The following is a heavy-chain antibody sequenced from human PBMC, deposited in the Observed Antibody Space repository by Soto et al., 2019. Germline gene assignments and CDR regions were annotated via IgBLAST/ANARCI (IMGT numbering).Heavy chain of an antibody. J-gene: IGHJ6*02. Sequence: LRLSCAASGFTFSSYEMNCVRQAPGKGLEWVSYISSSGSTIYYADSVKGRFTISRDNAKNSLYLQMNSLRAEDTAVYYCARDQNQFWSGYTPYYYYYYGMDVWGQGTTVTVSS. V-gene: IGHV3-48*03. CDR1: GFTFSSYE. CDR3: ARDQNQFWSGYTPYYYYYYGMDV. CDR2: ISSSGSTI. D-gene: IGHD3-3*01.